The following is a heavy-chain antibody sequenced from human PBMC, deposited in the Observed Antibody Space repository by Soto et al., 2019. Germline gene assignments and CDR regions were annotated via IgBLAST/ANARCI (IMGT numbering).Heavy chain of an antibody. CDR2: IYYSGST. CDR1: GGSISSGGYY. D-gene: IGHD3-22*01. J-gene: IGHJ3*02. V-gene: IGHV4-31*02. CDR3: ARVEDSSGYYAFDI. Sequence: PSETLSLTCTVSGGSISSGGYYWSWIRQHPGKGLEWIGYIYYSGSTYYNPSLKSRVTISVDTSKNQFSLKLSSVTAADTAVYYCARVEDSSGYYAFDIWGQGTMVTVSS.